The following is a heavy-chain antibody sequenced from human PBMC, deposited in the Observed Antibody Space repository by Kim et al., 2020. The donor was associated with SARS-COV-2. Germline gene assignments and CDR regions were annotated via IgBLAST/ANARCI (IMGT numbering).Heavy chain of an antibody. CDR3: ARVVVGATGWFDP. V-gene: IGHV4-31*02. CDR2: IYYSGSP. D-gene: IGHD2-15*01. J-gene: IGHJ5*02. Sequence: HPGKVLEWIGYIYYSGSPYYTPSLKSRVTISVDTSKNQFSLKLSSVTAADTAVYYCARVVVGATGWFDPWGQGTLVTVSS.